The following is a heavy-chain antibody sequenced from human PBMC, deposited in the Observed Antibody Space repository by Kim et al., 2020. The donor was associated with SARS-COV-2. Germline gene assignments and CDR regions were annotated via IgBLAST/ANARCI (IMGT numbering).Heavy chain of an antibody. D-gene: IGHD5-18*01. J-gene: IGHJ3*02. CDR1: GYTFTGYY. CDR2: INPNSGGT. V-gene: IGHV1-2*02. CDR3: ARGRGYSSYDAFDI. Sequence: ASVKVSCKASGYTFTGYYMHWVRQAPGQGLEWMGWINPNSGGTNYAQKFQGRVTMTRDTSISTAYMELSRLRSDDTAVYYCARGRGYSSYDAFDIWGQGTMVTVSS.